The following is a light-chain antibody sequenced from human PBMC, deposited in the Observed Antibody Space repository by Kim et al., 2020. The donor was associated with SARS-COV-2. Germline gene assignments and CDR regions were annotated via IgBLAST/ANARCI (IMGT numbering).Light chain of an antibody. Sequence: DIEMTQSPSSLSASVGDRVTITCRASRPIHNYVNWYQQKPGKAPNVLVYAASTLQTGVPSRFRGSGSGTDFTLVIDALQPDDFATYYCQQSDVTPVTFGGGTKVDIK. CDR1: RPIHNY. CDR3: QQSDVTPVT. CDR2: AAS. V-gene: IGKV1-39*01. J-gene: IGKJ4*01.